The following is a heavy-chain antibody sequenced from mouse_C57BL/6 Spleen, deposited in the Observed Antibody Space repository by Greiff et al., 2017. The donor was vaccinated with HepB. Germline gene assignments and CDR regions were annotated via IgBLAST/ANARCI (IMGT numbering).Heavy chain of an antibody. V-gene: IGHV1-81*01. CDR3: ARGGHYYGSSYNWYFDV. Sequence: QVQLQQSGAELARPGASVKLSCKASGYTFTSYGISWVKQRTGQGLEWIGEIYPRSGNTYYNEKFKGKATLTADKSSSTAYMELRSLTSEDSAVYCCARGGHYYGSSYNWYFDVWGTGTTVTVSS. D-gene: IGHD1-1*01. J-gene: IGHJ1*03. CDR2: IYPRSGNT. CDR1: GYTFTSYG.